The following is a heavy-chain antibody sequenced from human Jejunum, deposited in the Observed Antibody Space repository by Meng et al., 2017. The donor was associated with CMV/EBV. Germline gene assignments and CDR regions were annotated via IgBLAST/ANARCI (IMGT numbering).Heavy chain of an antibody. CDR2: ISWNSDRI. CDR1: FSVDDYA. J-gene: IGHJ4*02. CDR3: AKSLSPYDFWSGTAF. D-gene: IGHD3-3*01. Sequence: FSVDDYAMYGVREAPGNGLEWVSGISWNSDRIDYADSVKGRFTISRDNVKNFLFLEMNSLRPEDTAFYYCAKSLSPYDFWSGTAFWGQGTLVTVSS. V-gene: IGHV3-9*01.